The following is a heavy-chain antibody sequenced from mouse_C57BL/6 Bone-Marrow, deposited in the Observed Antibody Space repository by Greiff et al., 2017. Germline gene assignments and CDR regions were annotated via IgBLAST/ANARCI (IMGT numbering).Heavy chain of an antibody. CDR2: ISGGGGNS. J-gene: IGHJ4*01. V-gene: IGHV5-9*01. CDR3: AREGDDGYYRYAMDY. Sequence: EVQLVESGGGLVKPGGSLKLSCAASGFTFSSYTMSWVRPTPEKRLEWVATISGGGGNSYYPDSVKGRFTISRDNAKNTLYLQMSSLRSEDTALYYCAREGDDGYYRYAMDYWGQGTSVTVSS. CDR1: GFTFSSYT. D-gene: IGHD2-3*01.